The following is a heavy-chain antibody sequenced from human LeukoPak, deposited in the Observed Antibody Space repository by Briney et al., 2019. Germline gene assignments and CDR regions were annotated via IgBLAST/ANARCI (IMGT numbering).Heavy chain of an antibody. V-gene: IGHV3-13*01. CDR3: VREGTFASPEAGRWIDSFDI. CDR2: IGAGGDT. D-gene: IGHD6-13*01. J-gene: IGHJ3*02. CDR1: GFTFSSYG. Sequence: GGTLRLSCAASGFTFSSYGMSWVRQAPGKGLEWVSAIGAGGDTYYQDSVKGRFTIFRDNANLYLQMNTLRPGDTAVYYCVREGTFASPEAGRWIDSFDIWGQGTKVTVSS.